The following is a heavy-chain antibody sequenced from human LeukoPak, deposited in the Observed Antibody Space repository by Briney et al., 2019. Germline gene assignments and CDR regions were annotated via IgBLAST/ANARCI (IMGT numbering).Heavy chain of an antibody. Sequence: PGGSLRLSCAASGFTFSSYSMNWVRQAPGKGLGWVSYISSSSSTIYYADSVKGRFTISRDNAKNSLYLQMNSLRAEDTAVYYCARVKAGDIVDPWGQGTLVTVSS. D-gene: IGHD2-15*01. CDR1: GFTFSSYS. V-gene: IGHV3-48*01. CDR3: ARVKAGDIVDP. CDR2: ISSSSSTI. J-gene: IGHJ5*02.